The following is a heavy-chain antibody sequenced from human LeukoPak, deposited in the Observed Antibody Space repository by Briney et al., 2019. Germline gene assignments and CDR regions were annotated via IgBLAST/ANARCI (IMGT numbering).Heavy chain of an antibody. V-gene: IGHV3-48*02. CDR3: ARDYSGWNGDFDV. CDR1: GFCISSYG. Sequence: PGGSLRLSCAGSGFCISSYGMNWVRQAPGKGLEWLSYIRSDSSTKYYADSVEGRFTISRDNVQNSLYLQMNSLRDEDSGVYFCARDYSGWNGDFDVWGQGTMVTVSS. J-gene: IGHJ3*01. D-gene: IGHD1-1*01. CDR2: IRSDSSTK.